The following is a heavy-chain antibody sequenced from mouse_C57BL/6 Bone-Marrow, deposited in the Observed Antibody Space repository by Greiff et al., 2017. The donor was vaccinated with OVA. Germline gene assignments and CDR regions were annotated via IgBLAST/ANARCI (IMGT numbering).Heavy chain of an antibody. D-gene: IGHD2-4*01. V-gene: IGHV5-17*01. J-gene: IGHJ2*01. Sequence: EVKLQESGGGLVKPGGSLKLSCAASGFTFSDYGMHWVRQAPEKGLEWVAYISSGSSTIYYADTVKGRFTISRANAKNTLFLQMTSLRSEDTAMYYCAKFDYFDYWGQGTTLTVSS. CDR1: GFTFSDYG. CDR3: AKFDYFDY. CDR2: ISSGSSTI.